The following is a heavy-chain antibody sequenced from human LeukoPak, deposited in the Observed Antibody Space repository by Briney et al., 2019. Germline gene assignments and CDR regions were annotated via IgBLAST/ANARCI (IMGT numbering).Heavy chain of an antibody. CDR3: ARNWFDP. J-gene: IGHJ5*02. CDR1: GFTVSSDY. CDR2: IYSGGST. V-gene: IGHV3-53*05. Sequence: GGSLRLSCAASGFTVSSDYMSWVRQAPGKGLEWGSGIYSGGSTYYADSVKGRFTISRDKSKNTVYLQMNSLRFEDTAMYYCARNWFDPWGQGTLVTVSS.